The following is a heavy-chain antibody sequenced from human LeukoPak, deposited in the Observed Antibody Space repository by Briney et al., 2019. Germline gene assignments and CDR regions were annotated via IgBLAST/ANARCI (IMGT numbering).Heavy chain of an antibody. CDR3: ARRLTQYDCFDP. J-gene: IGHJ5*02. CDR2: TYYRSTWYN. D-gene: IGHD2-2*01. CDR1: GDSVSSNSVT. V-gene: IGHV6-1*01. Sequence: QTLSLTCAISGDSVSSNSVTWNWIRPSPSRGLEWLGRTYYRSTWYNDYAASVRGRITVNPDTSKNQFSLHLNSVTPEDTAVYYCARRLTQYDCFDPWGQGILVTVSS.